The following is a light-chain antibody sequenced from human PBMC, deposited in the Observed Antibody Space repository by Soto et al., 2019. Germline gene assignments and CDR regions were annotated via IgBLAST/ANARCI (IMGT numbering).Light chain of an antibody. CDR3: QQYGSSPWT. J-gene: IGKJ1*01. CDR1: QSVSIL. V-gene: IGKV3-20*01. Sequence: EIVMTHSPATLSVSPGERATLSCRASQSVSILLAWYQQKPGQAPRLLIYDASSRATGIPDRFSGSGSGTDFTLTISRLEPEDFAVYCCQQYGSSPWTFGQGAKVDI. CDR2: DAS.